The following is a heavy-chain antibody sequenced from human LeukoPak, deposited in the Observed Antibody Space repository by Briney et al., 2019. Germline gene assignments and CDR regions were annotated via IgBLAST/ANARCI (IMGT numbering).Heavy chain of an antibody. CDR2: INPNSGGT. V-gene: IGHV1-2*02. D-gene: IGHD1-26*01. J-gene: IGHJ5*02. CDR3: ARYLGAGTYNWFDP. Sequence: ASVKVSCKASGYTSTGYYIHWVRQAPGQGLEWMGWINPNSGGTNYAQKFQGRVTMTRDTSISTAYMELSRLRSDDTAVYYCARYLGAGTYNWFDPWGQGTLVTVSS. CDR1: GYTSTGYY.